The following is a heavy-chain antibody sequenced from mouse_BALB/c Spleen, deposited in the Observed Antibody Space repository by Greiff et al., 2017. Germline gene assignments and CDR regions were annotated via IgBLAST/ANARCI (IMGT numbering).Heavy chain of an antibody. CDR2: INPSTGYT. J-gene: IGHJ3*01. D-gene: IGHD4-1*01. CDR3: ARWDVGFAY. Sequence: VQLQQSGAELAKPGASVKMSCKASGYTFTSYWMHWVKQRPGQGLEWIGYINPSTGYTEYNQKFKDKATLTADKSSSTAYMQLSSLTSEDSAVYYCARWDVGFAYWGQGTLVTVSA. CDR1: GYTFTSYW. V-gene: IGHV1-7*01.